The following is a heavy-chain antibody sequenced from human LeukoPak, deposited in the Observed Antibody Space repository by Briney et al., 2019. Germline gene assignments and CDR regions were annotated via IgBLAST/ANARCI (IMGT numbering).Heavy chain of an antibody. V-gene: IGHV3-7*03. CDR2: TDSYGSEI. CDR3: VRDDWGPAEG. J-gene: IGHJ4*02. D-gene: IGHD3-16*01. CDR1: GFTFSYYW. Sequence: GGSLRLSCTASGFTFSYYWMSWVRQAPGKGLEWVANTDSYGSEIYYVDSVKGRFTISRDNAKKSIYLEMNNLRVEDTAVYYCVRDDWGPAEGWDPGTLVTVSS.